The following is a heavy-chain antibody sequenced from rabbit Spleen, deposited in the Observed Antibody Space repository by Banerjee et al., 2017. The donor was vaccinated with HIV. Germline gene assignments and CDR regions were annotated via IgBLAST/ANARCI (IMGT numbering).Heavy chain of an antibody. CDR2: IYPVFGIT. CDR1: GIDLMSIA. J-gene: IGHJ6*01. CDR3: ARNANGSWDL. D-gene: IGHD4-2*01. Sequence: EESGGDLVKPGASLTLSCKASGIDLMSIAMSWVRQAPGKGLEWIGDIYPVFGITNYANWVKGRFTISSDNAQNTVDLQMNSLTPADTATYFCARNANGSWDLWGPGTLVTVS. V-gene: IGHV1S47*01.